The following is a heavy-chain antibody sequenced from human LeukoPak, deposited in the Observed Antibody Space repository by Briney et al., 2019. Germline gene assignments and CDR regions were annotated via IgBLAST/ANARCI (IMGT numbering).Heavy chain of an antibody. CDR2: INPNSGGT. Sequence: GASVKVSCKASGYTFTGYYMHWVRQAPGQGLEWMGWINPNSGGTNYAQKFQGRVTMTRDTSISTAYMELSRLRSDDTAVYYCARDFWGESGYPDAFDIWGQGTMVTVSS. J-gene: IGHJ3*02. D-gene: IGHD3-3*01. CDR1: GYTFTGYY. V-gene: IGHV1-2*02. CDR3: ARDFWGESGYPDAFDI.